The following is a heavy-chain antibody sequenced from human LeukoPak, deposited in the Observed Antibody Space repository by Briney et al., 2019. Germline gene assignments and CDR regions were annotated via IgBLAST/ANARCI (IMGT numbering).Heavy chain of an antibody. Sequence: GASVKVSCKASGGTFSSYAISWVRQAPGQGLEWMGGIIPIFGTPVYAQKFQGRVTITADKSTSTAYMELNSLRSEDTAVYYCAGVITPYYYYMDVWGKGTTVTVSS. J-gene: IGHJ6*03. D-gene: IGHD3-16*01. CDR3: AGVITPYYYYMDV. V-gene: IGHV1-69*06. CDR1: GGTFSSYA. CDR2: IIPIFGTP.